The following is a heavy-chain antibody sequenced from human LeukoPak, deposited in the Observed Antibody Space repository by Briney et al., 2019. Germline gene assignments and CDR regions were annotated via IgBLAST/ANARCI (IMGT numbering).Heavy chain of an antibody. V-gene: IGHV3-7*01. CDR1: GLRFTSYW. J-gene: IGHJ4*02. D-gene: IGHD2-15*01. Sequence: SGGSLRLSCAASGLRFTSYWMSWVRQAPGKGLEWVANMNQGGNTVNYVDSVKGRVSISRDNANNALFLQMHSLRFEDTATYYCATTFPYCGDGTCKLGGQGAQVTVSS. CDR2: MNQGGNTV. CDR3: ATTFPYCGDGTCKL.